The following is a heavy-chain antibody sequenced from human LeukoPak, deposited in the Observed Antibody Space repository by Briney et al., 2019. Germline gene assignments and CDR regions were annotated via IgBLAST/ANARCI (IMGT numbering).Heavy chain of an antibody. J-gene: IGHJ6*02. CDR2: MNTNSGDT. CDR1: GYTFTSYD. Sequence: ASVKVSCKASGYTFTSYDIDWVRQGTGQGLEWMGWMNTNSGDTGYAQKFQGRVTMTRDTSISTAYMELSSLRSEDTAVYYCARAVGSTYYHYAMDVWGQGTTVTVSS. CDR3: ARAVGSTYYHYAMDV. D-gene: IGHD2/OR15-2a*01. V-gene: IGHV1-8*02.